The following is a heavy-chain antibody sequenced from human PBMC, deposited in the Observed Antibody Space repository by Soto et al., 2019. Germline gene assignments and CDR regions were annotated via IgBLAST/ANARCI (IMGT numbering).Heavy chain of an antibody. CDR1: GYTFTSYG. J-gene: IGHJ6*02. CDR2: INACNGNT. V-gene: IGHV1-3*01. Sequence: GASVKVSWKASGYTFTSYGMHWGRQAPGQRLEGIGWINACNGNTKYSQKFQGRVTITRDTSASTAYMELSSLRSEDTAVYYCARAYYDSSGYYGGYYYYGMDVWGQGTTVTVSS. D-gene: IGHD3-22*01. CDR3: ARAYYDSSGYYGGYYYYGMDV.